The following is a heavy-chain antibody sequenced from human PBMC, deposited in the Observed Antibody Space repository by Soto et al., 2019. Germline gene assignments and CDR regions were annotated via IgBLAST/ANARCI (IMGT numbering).Heavy chain of an antibody. D-gene: IGHD3-3*01. CDR3: TSSPMYYDFWSGYYFDY. Sequence: LRLSFAASGXTFSNAWMSWVRQAPGKGLEWVGRIKSKTDGGTTDYAAPVKGRFTISRDDSKNTLYLQMNSLKTEDTAVYYCTSSPMYYDFWSGYYFDYWGQGTLVTVSS. J-gene: IGHJ4*02. CDR1: GXTFSNAW. V-gene: IGHV3-15*01. CDR2: IKSKTDGGTT.